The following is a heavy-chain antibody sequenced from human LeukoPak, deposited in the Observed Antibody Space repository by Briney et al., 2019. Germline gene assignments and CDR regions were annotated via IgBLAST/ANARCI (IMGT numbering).Heavy chain of an antibody. CDR3: AKDPTHYRVWDYYETIGLSY. V-gene: IGHV3-30*04. CDR2: ISYDGSNK. D-gene: IGHD3-22*01. J-gene: IGHJ4*02. Sequence: GGSLRLSRAASGFTFSSYAMHWVRQAPGKGLEWVAVISYDGSNKYYADSVKGRFTISRDNAKNSLYLQMNSLRAEDTAVYYCAKDPTHYRVWDYYETIGLSYWGQGTLVTVSS. CDR1: GFTFSSYA.